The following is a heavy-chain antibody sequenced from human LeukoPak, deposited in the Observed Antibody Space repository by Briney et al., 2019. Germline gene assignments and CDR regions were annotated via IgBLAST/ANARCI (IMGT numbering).Heavy chain of an antibody. V-gene: IGHV3-21*01. CDR2: ISSSSSYI. J-gene: IGHJ4*02. CDR3: ARDAYYYDSSGYYDY. CDR1: GFTFSSHW. Sequence: PGGSLRLSCEASGFTFSSHWMHWVRQAPGKGLEWVSSISSSSSYIYYADSVKGRFTISRDNAKNSLYLQMNSLRAEDTAVYYCARDAYYYDSSGYYDYWGQGTLVTVSS. D-gene: IGHD3-22*01.